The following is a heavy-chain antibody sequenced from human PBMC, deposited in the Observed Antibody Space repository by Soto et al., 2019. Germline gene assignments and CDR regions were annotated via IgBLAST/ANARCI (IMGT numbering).Heavy chain of an antibody. CDR1: GASFSSGAYY. D-gene: IGHD3-16*02. Sequence: QVQLQESGPGLVKPSQTLSLTCTVSGASFSSGAYYWRWIRQPPGQGLEWIGYISYSGSTYYNPSLKNRLTISIDTSKDQFSLRLSSVTAADTAVYYCASSRALHDYIWGTSRYGNYLDYWGQGTLVTVSS. V-gene: IGHV4-30-4*01. CDR2: ISYSGST. CDR3: ASSRALHDYIWGTSRYGNYLDY. J-gene: IGHJ4*02.